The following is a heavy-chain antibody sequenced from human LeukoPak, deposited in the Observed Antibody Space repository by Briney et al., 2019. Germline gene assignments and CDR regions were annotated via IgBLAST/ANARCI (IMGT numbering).Heavy chain of an antibody. V-gene: IGHV3-53*01. CDR2: IYSGGST. J-gene: IGHJ3*02. CDR3: ASSSGWPKPQGSFDI. CDR1: GFTVSSNY. Sequence: PGGSLRLSRAASGFTVSSNYMSWVRQAPGKGLEWVSVIYSGGSTYYADSVKGRFTISRDNSKNTLYLQMNSLRAEDTAVYYCASSSGWPKPQGSFDIWGQGTMVAVSS. D-gene: IGHD6-19*01.